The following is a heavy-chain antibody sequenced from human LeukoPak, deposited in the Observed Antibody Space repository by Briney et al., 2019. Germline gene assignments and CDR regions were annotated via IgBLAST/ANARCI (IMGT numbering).Heavy chain of an antibody. D-gene: IGHD6-19*01. CDR2: IYPSGGST. CDR3: ARGAEWLTLDY. CDR1: RYTFTSYY. J-gene: IGHJ4*02. Sequence: GSVKVSCMASRYTFTSYYMHWVRQAPGQGLEWMGIIYPSGGSTSYAQKFQGRVTMTRDTSTSTVYMELSSLRSEDTAVYYCARGAEWLTLDYWGQGTLVTVSS. V-gene: IGHV1-46*01.